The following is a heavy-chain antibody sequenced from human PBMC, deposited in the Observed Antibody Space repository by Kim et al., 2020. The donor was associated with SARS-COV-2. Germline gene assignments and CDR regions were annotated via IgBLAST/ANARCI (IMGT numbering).Heavy chain of an antibody. CDR2: INSDGSST. J-gene: IGHJ4*02. V-gene: IGHV3-74*01. D-gene: IGHD6-13*01. CDR1: GFTFRNYW. Sequence: GGSLRLSCAASGFTFRNYWMHWVRQAPGKGLVWVSRINSDGSSTTYADSVKGRFTISRDNAKNTLYLQVNSLRAEDTAVYYCARVEYSSTWYIEYWGQGALVTLSS. CDR3: ARVEYSSTWYIEY.